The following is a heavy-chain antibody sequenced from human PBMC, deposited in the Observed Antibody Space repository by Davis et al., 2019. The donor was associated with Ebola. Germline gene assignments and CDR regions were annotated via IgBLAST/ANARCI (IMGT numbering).Heavy chain of an antibody. V-gene: IGHV3-21*01. CDR1: GFSSSRCS. D-gene: IGHD6-19*01. J-gene: IGHJ6*02. Sequence: GGSLRLSCAGSGFSSSRCSMNWVRQAPGQGLEWVSSISSSSTSRYYVDSVKGRFTISRDNAKNSLYLQMNSLRAEDTAVYYCASMQWHEGYGMDVWGQGTTVTVSS. CDR3: ASMQWHEGYGMDV. CDR2: ISSSSTSR.